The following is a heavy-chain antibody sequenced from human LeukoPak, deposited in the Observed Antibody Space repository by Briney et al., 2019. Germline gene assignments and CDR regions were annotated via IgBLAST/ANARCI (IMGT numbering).Heavy chain of an antibody. CDR3: TRLTGIAARLGA. D-gene: IGHD6-6*01. CDR2: IRSKANSYAT. J-gene: IGHJ5*02. V-gene: IGHV3-73*01. Sequence: GGSLRLSCAASGFTFSNYEMNWVRQASGKGLEWVGRIRSKANSYATAYAASVKGRFTISRDDSKNTAYLQMNSLKTEDTAVYYCTRLTGIAARLGAWGQGTLVTVSS. CDR1: GFTFSNYE.